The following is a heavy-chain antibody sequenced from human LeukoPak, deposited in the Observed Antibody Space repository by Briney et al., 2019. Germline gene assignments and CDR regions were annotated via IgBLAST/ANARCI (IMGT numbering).Heavy chain of an antibody. V-gene: IGHV3-48*01. J-gene: IGHJ6*04. D-gene: IGHD3-10*02. CDR2: ISSSSSSI. CDR1: GFTFSSYS. CDR3: AELGITMIGGV. Sequence: GGSLRLSCAASGFTFSSYSMNWVRQAPGKGLEWVSYISSSSSSIYYADSVKGRFTISRDNAKNSLYLQMNSLRAEDTAVYYCAELGITMIGGVWGKGTTVTISS.